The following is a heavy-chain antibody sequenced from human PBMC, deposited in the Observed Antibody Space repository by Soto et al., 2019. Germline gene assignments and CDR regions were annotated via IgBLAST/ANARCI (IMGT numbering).Heavy chain of an antibody. Sequence: QVQLVQSGAEVKKPGASVKVSCKASGYTFTSYGISWVRQAPGQGLEWMGWISAYNGNTNYAQKFQGRVTITADESTSTAYMELSSLRSEDTAVYYCARDITGTTHWFDPWGQGTLVTVSS. D-gene: IGHD1-20*01. CDR2: ISAYNGNT. V-gene: IGHV1-18*04. J-gene: IGHJ5*02. CDR1: GYTFTSYG. CDR3: ARDITGTTHWFDP.